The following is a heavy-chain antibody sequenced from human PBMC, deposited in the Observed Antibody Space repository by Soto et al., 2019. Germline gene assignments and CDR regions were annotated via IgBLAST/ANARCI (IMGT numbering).Heavy chain of an antibody. Sequence: PSETLSLTCTVSGVSISSYYWSWIRQPPGKGLEWIGYIYYSGSTNYNPSLKSRVTISVDTSKNQFSLKLSSVTAEDTAIYYCTRQIYYASVNYYYFDYWGQGTLVTVSS. CDR3: TRQIYYASVNYYYFDY. CDR1: GVSISSYY. J-gene: IGHJ4*02. V-gene: IGHV4-59*01. D-gene: IGHD3-10*01. CDR2: IYYSGST.